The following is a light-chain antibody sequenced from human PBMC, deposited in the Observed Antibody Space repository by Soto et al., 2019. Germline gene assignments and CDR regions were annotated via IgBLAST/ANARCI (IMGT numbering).Light chain of an antibody. CDR3: QQYNNWPPWT. CDR2: GAS. V-gene: IGKV3-15*01. J-gene: IGKJ1*01. CDR1: QSVSSN. Sequence: EIVMTQSPATLSVSPGERATLSCRASQSVSSNLAWYQQKPGQAHRLLIYGASTRATGIPARFSGSGSGTEFTLTISSLQYEDFAVYYCQQYNNWPPWTFGQGTKVEIK.